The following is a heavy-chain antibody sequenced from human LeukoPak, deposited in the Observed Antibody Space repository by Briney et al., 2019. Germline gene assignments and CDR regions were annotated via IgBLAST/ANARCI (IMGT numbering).Heavy chain of an antibody. CDR3: ARGRYYDYVWGSYRQRYFDY. J-gene: IGHJ4*02. CDR2: INHSGST. V-gene: IGHV4-34*01. CDR1: GGSFSGYY. Sequence: LETLSLTCAVYGGSFSGYYWSWIRQPPGKGLEWIGEINHSGSTNYNPSLKSRVTISVDTSKNQFSLKLSSVTAADTAVYYCARGRYYDYVWGSYRQRYFDYWGQGTLVTVSS. D-gene: IGHD3-16*02.